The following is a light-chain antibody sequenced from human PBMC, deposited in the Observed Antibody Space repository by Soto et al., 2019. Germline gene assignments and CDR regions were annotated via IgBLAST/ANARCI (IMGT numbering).Light chain of an antibody. J-gene: IGLJ2*01. Sequence: QSALTQPASVSGSPGQSITISCTGTSSDVGAYNSVSWYQQHPGKAPKLMIYDVSNRPSGVSNRFSGSKSGNTASLTISALQAEDEADYSCSSYTSSSTPGVFGGGTKLTVL. CDR2: DVS. CDR3: SSYTSSSTPGV. V-gene: IGLV2-14*01. CDR1: SSDVGAYNS.